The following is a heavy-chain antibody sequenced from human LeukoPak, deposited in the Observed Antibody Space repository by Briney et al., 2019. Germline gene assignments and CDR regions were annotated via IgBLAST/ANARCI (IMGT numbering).Heavy chain of an antibody. D-gene: IGHD2-15*01. CDR2: ISYDGSNK. CDR3: ASGGSFYGMDV. Sequence: PGGSLRLSCAASGFTFSSYAMHWVRQAPGKGLEWVAVISYDGSNKYYADSVKGRFTISRDNSKNTLYLQMNSPRAEDTAVYYCASGGSFYGMDVWGQGTTVTVSS. V-gene: IGHV3-30*04. J-gene: IGHJ6*02. CDR1: GFTFSSYA.